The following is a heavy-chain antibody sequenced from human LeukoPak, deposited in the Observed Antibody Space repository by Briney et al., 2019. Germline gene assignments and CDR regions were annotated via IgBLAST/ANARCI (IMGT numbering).Heavy chain of an antibody. Sequence: GGSPRLSRAAPRFTLDDYTLHWVPPAPGKGLEWGSLITWDGGGAYYADSVKGRFTISRDNSKNTLYLQMSSLRAEDTAVYYCVKDYDILTGYFDYWGQGTLVTVSS. D-gene: IGHD3-9*01. CDR3: VKDYDILTGYFDY. V-gene: IGHV3-43*01. CDR2: ITWDGGGA. J-gene: IGHJ4*02. CDR1: RFTLDDYT.